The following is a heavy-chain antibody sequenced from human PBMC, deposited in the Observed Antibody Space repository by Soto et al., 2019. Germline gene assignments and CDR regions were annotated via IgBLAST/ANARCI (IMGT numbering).Heavy chain of an antibody. V-gene: IGHV1-69*01. Sequence: QVQLVQSGAEVKKPGSSVKVSCKASGGTFNRYAISWVRQAPGQGLEWMGGIIPIFGIGNDAHRFQGRVTITADESTGSAYMALSSLRSEDTGVYYCARSAITLFGVVSIPPHYYSELDVWGQGTTVTVSS. D-gene: IGHD3-3*01. J-gene: IGHJ6*02. CDR1: GGTFNRYA. CDR3: ARSAITLFGVVSIPPHYYSELDV. CDR2: IIPIFGIG.